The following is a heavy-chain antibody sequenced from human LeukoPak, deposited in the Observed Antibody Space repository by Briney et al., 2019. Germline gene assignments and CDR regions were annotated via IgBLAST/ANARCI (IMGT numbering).Heavy chain of an antibody. CDR2: ISGSPDNT. CDR1: GFTFRSYA. CDR3: AKSLRSYGMDV. Sequence: GGSLRLSCVVSGFTFRSYAMYWVRQAPGKGLEWVSEISGSPDNTYYADSVKGRFATSRDDSRNTLYLQMNSLRAEDTAVYYCAKSLRSYGMDVWGQGTTVTVSS. J-gene: IGHJ6*02. V-gene: IGHV3-23*01.